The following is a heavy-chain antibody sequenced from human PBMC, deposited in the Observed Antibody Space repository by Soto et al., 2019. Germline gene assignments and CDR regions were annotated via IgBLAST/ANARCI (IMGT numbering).Heavy chain of an antibody. V-gene: IGHV4-34*01. CDR2: INHTGST. CDR1: GGSFSGYY. Sequence: QVQLQQWGAGLLKPSETLSLTCAAYGGSFSGYYWTWIGQPPGLGLEWFGEINHTGSTNYNPSLKSRVTISVDTSKNQFSRKLTSVTAAETAVYYCARDKITGLFDYWGQGTLVTVSS. D-gene: IGHD2-8*02. CDR3: ARDKITGLFDY. J-gene: IGHJ4*02.